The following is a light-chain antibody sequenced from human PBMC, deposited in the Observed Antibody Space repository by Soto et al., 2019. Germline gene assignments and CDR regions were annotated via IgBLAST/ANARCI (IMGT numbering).Light chain of an antibody. CDR1: QSISSW. CDR3: QQYETYLKT. V-gene: IGKV1-5*01. Sequence: DIQMTQSPSTLSASVGDRVTITFRASQSISSWLAWYQQKPGKAPKLLIYDASSLESGVPSRFSGSGSGTEFTLTISRVQPEDFATYYCQQYETYLKTFGQGTKVDIK. CDR2: DAS. J-gene: IGKJ1*01.